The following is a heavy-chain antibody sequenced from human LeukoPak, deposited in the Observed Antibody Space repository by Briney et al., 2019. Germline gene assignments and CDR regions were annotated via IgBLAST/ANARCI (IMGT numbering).Heavy chain of an antibody. Sequence: SVKVSCKASGGTFSSYAISWVRQAPGQGLEWMGGIIPIFGTANYAQKFQGRVTITADKSTSTAYMELSSLRSEDTAVYYCATHGGYYGSGSYPLLDYWGQGTLVTVSS. CDR1: GGTFSSYA. CDR3: ATHGGYYGSGSYPLLDY. D-gene: IGHD3-10*01. V-gene: IGHV1-69*06. CDR2: IIPIFGTA. J-gene: IGHJ4*02.